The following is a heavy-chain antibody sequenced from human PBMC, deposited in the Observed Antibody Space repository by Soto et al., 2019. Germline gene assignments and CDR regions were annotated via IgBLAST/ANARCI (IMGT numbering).Heavy chain of an antibody. CDR3: ARGGPPFYDFWSGYARGWFDP. Sequence: SETLSLTCAVYGGSFSGYYWSWIRQPPGKGLEWIGEINHSGSTNYNPSLKSRVTISVDTSKNQFSLKLSSVTAADTAVYYCARGGPPFYDFWSGYARGWFDPWGQGTLVTVSS. CDR1: GGSFSGYY. V-gene: IGHV4-34*01. CDR2: INHSGST. J-gene: IGHJ5*02. D-gene: IGHD3-3*01.